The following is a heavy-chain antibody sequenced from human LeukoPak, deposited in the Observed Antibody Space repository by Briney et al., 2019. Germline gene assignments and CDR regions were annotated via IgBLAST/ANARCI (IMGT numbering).Heavy chain of an antibody. CDR1: GYTFTSYY. Sequence: ASVKVSCKASGYTFTSYYMHWVRQAPGQGLEWMGIINPSGGSTSYAQKFQGRVTMTRDTSTSTAYMELSRLRSDDTAVYYCARLLCGGDCYSLPGLDYWGQGTLVTVSS. CDR2: INPSGGST. V-gene: IGHV1-46*01. J-gene: IGHJ4*02. CDR3: ARLLCGGDCYSLPGLDY. D-gene: IGHD2-21*02.